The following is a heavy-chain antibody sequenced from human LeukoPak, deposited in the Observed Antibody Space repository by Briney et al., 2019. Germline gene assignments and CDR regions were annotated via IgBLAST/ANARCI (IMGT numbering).Heavy chain of an antibody. Sequence: GGSLRLSCVGSGFTFSSHDMVWVRQAPGKGLEWVSDIGGRDTRINYADSVKGRFTISRDNSKNTVYLQMSSLRVEDTAIYYCAREGQYCSSSACQFDYWGQGTLVAVSS. V-gene: IGHV3-23*01. CDR1: GFTFSSHD. CDR2: IGGRDTRI. CDR3: AREGQYCSSSACQFDY. J-gene: IGHJ4*02. D-gene: IGHD2-2*01.